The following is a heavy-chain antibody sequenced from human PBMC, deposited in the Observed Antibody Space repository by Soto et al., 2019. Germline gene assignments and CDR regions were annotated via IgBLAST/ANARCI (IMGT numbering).Heavy chain of an antibody. V-gene: IGHV1-69*19. CDR1: GGTFSSYA. CDR3: AIETTGTPPLAFDI. D-gene: IGHD1-1*01. CDR2: IIPIFGTA. Sequence: QVQLVQSGAEVKKPGSSVKVSCKASGGTFSSYAISWVRQAPGQGLEWMGGIIPIFGTANYAQKFQGRVTITADESTSTAYMELSSQRSEDTAVYYCAIETTGTPPLAFDIWGQGTMVTVSS. J-gene: IGHJ3*02.